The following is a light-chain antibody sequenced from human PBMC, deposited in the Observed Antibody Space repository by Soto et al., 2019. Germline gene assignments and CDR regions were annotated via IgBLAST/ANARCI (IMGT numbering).Light chain of an antibody. CDR1: TGAVTSGYY. Sequence: QAVVTQEPSLTVSPGGTVTLTCALTTGAVTSGYYPNWFQRKPGQALRTLIYRTSNKHSGTPARFSGSLLGGKAALTLSGEQPEDEADYYCVLLYGGAWVFGGGTKLTVL. J-gene: IGLJ3*02. V-gene: IGLV7-43*01. CDR3: VLLYGGAWV. CDR2: RTS.